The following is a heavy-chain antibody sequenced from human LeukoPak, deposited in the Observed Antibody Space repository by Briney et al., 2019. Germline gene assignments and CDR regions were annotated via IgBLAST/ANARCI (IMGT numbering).Heavy chain of an antibody. J-gene: IGHJ4*02. CDR2: ISSSGSTI. CDR1: GFTFSSYA. D-gene: IGHD3-10*01. V-gene: IGHV3-48*04. Sequence: GGSLRLSCAASGFTFSSYAMSWVRQAPGKGLEWVSYISSSGSTIYYADSVKGRFTISGDNAKNSLYLQMNSLRAEDTAVYYCARDVSPMVRGAGLDYWGQGTLVTVSS. CDR3: ARDVSPMVRGAGLDY.